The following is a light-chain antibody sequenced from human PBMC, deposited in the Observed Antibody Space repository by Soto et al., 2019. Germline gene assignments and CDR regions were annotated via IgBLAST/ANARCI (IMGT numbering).Light chain of an antibody. CDR1: QSISSY. Sequence: EIQMTQSPSSLSASVGDRVTITCRASQSISSYLNWYQQKPGKAPKLLIYAASSLQSGVPSRFSGSVSGTDGTITISSLKKEDGSTYYCQQRYSTTITFGQGTRLEIK. CDR2: AAS. V-gene: IGKV1-39*01. J-gene: IGKJ5*01. CDR3: QQRYSTTIT.